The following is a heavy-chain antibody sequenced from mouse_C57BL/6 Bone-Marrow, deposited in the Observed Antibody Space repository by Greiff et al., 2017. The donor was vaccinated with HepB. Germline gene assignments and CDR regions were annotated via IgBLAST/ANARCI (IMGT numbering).Heavy chain of an antibody. V-gene: IGHV1-55*01. CDR3: ASSTVVATGYFDY. CDR2: IYPGSGST. CDR1: GYTFTSYW. Sequence: VKLQESGAELVKPGASVKMSCKASGYTFTSYWITWVKQRPGQGLEWIGDIYPGSGSTNYNEKFKSKATLTVDTSSSTAYMQLSSLTSEDSAVYYCASSTVVATGYFDYWGQGTTLTVSS. D-gene: IGHD1-1*01. J-gene: IGHJ2*01.